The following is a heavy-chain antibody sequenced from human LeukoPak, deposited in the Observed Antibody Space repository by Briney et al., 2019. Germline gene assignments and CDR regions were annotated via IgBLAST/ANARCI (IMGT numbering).Heavy chain of an antibody. CDR1: GFTLNGYY. J-gene: IGHJ5*02. CDR3: ARAAPHEFLTLPTDRFDP. CDR2: ISLKSGGT. Sequence: ASVKVSCRASGFTLNGYYMHWLRQAPGQGPEWMGWISLKSGGTNYAQKFQGRVTMTRDTSINTAYMELSRLRSDDTAVYYCARAAPHEFLTLPTDRFDPWGQGTLVAVSS. V-gene: IGHV1-2*02. D-gene: IGHD3-3*01.